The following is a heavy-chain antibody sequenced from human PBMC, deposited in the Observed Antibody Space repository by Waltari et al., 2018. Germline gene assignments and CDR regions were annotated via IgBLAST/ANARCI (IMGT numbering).Heavy chain of an antibody. D-gene: IGHD3-22*01. CDR1: GVSITSSDYY. V-gene: IGHV4-39*01. CDR3: ARQSHSFYYHTNGYFWHGFDV. CDR2: IYYDDRT. J-gene: IGHJ3*01. Sequence: QVQLQESGPGLAKPSETLSLTCTVSGVSITSSDYYWGWVRQPPGKALEWVGTIYYDDRTYYKPSLRRRVTRSLDTSKNEFALTLSSVTAADTARLFCARQSHSFYYHTNGYFWHGFDVWGPGAMVTVSS.